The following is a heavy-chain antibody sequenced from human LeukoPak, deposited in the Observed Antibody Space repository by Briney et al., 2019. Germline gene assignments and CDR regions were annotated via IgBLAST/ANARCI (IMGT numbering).Heavy chain of an antibody. V-gene: IGHV1-2*02. CDR1: GYTFTGYY. D-gene: IGHD4-23*01. CDR2: INPNSGGT. Sequence: ASVKVSCKASGYTFTGYYMHWVRQAPGQGLEWMGWINPNSGGTNYAQKFQGRVTMTRDTSICTAYMELSRLRSDDTAVYYCARDQEAYGGIPDYWGQGTLVTVSS. J-gene: IGHJ4*02. CDR3: ARDQEAYGGIPDY.